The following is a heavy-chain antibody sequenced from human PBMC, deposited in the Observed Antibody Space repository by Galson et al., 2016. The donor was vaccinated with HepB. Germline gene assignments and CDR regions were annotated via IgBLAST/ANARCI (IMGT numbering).Heavy chain of an antibody. CDR2: INPSGGSA. Sequence: SVKVSCKASGDTFRMYNIHWVRQAPGQGLEWMGMINPSGGSASYSQKFQGRVTTTRDMSTTTVYMELSSLSSDDTALYYCAREIIVIVPPATYFDYWGQGTQVTVSS. CDR3: AREIIVIVPPATYFDY. V-gene: IGHV1-46*01. J-gene: IGHJ4*02. D-gene: IGHD2-2*01. CDR1: GDTFRMYN.